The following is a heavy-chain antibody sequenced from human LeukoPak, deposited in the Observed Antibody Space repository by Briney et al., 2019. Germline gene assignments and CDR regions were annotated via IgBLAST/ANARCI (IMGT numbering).Heavy chain of an antibody. CDR2: IYYSGST. J-gene: IGHJ4*02. CDR1: GGAISSYY. V-gene: IGHV4-59*01. Sequence: SETLSLTCAVSGGAISSYYWSWIRQPPGKGLEWIGYIYYSGSTNYNPSLKSRVTISLDTPRNQFSLKLSSVTAADTAVYYCARDCSGASCYDYWGQGTLVTVSS. D-gene: IGHD2-15*01. CDR3: ARDCSGASCYDY.